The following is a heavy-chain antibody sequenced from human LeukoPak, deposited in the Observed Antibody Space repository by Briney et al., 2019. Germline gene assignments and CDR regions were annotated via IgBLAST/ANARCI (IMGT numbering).Heavy chain of an antibody. V-gene: IGHV4-34*01. CDR2: INHSGST. D-gene: IGHD6-19*01. CDR3: ARGQSKWLVPFYFDY. Sequence: SETLSLTRAVYGGSFSGYYWSWIRQPPGKGLEWIGEINHSGSTNYNPSLKSRVTISVDTSKNQFSLKLSSVTAADTAVYYCARGQSKWLVPFYFDYWGQGTLVTVSS. CDR1: GGSFSGYY. J-gene: IGHJ4*02.